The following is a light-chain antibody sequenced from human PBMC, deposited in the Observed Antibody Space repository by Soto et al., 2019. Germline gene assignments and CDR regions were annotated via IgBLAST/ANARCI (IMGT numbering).Light chain of an antibody. CDR2: SSN. V-gene: IGLV1-44*01. J-gene: IGLJ1*01. CDR1: SSNIGSNT. CDR3: AAWDDIMNGYV. Sequence: QSVLTXPPSTSATPGQRFTISCSGSSSNIGSNTVNWYQQLPGTAPKLLIYSSNQRPSGVPDRFSGSKSGTSASLAISGLQSEDGADYYCAAWDDIMNGYVFGAGTKVTVL.